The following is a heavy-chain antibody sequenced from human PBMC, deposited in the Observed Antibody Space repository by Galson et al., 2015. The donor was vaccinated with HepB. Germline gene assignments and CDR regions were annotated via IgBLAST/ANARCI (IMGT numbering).Heavy chain of an antibody. D-gene: IGHD2-21*01. V-gene: IGHV3-30*18. J-gene: IGHJ4*02. Sequence: SLRLSCAASGFTFSNYGFHWVRQAPGKGLEWVAVISYDGSKKYYTDPVKGRFTISRDNSKNTLYPQMNSLRTEDTAVYYCAKRSSIRAVPGGELSYWGPGTLVTVSS. CDR3: AKRSSIRAVPGGELSY. CDR2: ISYDGSKK. CDR1: GFTFSNYG.